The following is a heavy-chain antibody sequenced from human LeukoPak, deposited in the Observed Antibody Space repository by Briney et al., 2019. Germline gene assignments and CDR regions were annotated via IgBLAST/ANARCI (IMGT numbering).Heavy chain of an antibody. V-gene: IGHV3-21*04. CDR3: AKDRLVRGVTACYFDY. CDR2: ISSSSSYI. CDR1: GFTFSSYS. J-gene: IGHJ4*02. D-gene: IGHD3-10*01. Sequence: GGSLRLSCAASGFTFSSYSMNWVRQAPGKGLEWVSSISSSSSYIYYADSVKGRFTISRDNAKNSLYLQINSLRAEDTAVYYCAKDRLVRGVTACYFDYWGQGTLVTVSS.